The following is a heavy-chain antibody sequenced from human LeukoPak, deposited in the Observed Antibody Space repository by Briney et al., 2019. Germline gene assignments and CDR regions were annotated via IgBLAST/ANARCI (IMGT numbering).Heavy chain of an antibody. V-gene: IGHV4-4*09. D-gene: IGHD3-22*01. Sequence: SETLSLTCTVSGGSISSYYWSWIRQPPGKGLEWIGYIYTSGSTNYDPSLKSRVTISVDTSKYQFSLKLSSVTAADTAVYYCARSDSSGYYPNIYFDYWGQGTLVTVSS. CDR3: ARSDSSGYYPNIYFDY. J-gene: IGHJ4*02. CDR2: IYTSGST. CDR1: GGSISSYY.